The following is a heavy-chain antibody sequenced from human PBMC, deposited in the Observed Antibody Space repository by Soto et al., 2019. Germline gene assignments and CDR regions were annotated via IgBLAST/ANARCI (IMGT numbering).Heavy chain of an antibody. CDR2: INHSGST. V-gene: IGHV4-34*01. CDR1: GGSFSGYY. J-gene: IGHJ6*02. D-gene: IGHD2-2*01. Sequence: QVQLQQWGAGLLKPSETLSLTCAVYGGSFSGYYWSWIRQPPGKGLEWIGEINHSGSTNYNPSLKSRVTISVDTSKNQFSLKLSAVTAADTAVYYCARVPTSCYFCYYYGMDVWGQGTTVTVSS. CDR3: ARVPTSCYFCYYYGMDV.